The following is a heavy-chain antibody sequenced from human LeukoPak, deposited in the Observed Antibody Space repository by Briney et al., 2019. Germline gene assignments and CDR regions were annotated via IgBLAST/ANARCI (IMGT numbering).Heavy chain of an antibody. Sequence: SETLSLTCSVSGGSISSYYWSWIRQPPGKGLEWIGHIYYSGSTNYNPSLKSRVTISVDTSKNQFFLELSSVTAADTAMYCCARHSPAGSGSDRRPFDYWGQGTLVTVSS. V-gene: IGHV4-59*08. CDR1: GGSISSYY. CDR3: ARHSPAGSGSDRRPFDY. D-gene: IGHD3-10*01. CDR2: IYYSGST. J-gene: IGHJ4*02.